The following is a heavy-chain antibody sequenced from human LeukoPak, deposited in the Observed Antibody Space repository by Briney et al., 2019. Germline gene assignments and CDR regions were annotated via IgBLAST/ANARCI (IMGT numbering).Heavy chain of an antibody. CDR2: MNPNSGNT. Sequence: ASVKASCKASGYTFTSYDMNWVRQATGQGLEWMGWMNPNSGNTGYAQKFQGRVTMTRNTSISTAYMELSSLRSEDTAVYYCARGIGYFDWSEPDYWGQGTLVTVSS. CDR3: ARGIGYFDWSEPDY. D-gene: IGHD3-9*01. J-gene: IGHJ4*02. V-gene: IGHV1-8*01. CDR1: GYTFTSYD.